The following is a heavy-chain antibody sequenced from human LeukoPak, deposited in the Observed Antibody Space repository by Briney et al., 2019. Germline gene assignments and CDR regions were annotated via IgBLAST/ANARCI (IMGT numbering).Heavy chain of an antibody. CDR1: GGSISSGSYC. D-gene: IGHD1-26*01. J-gene: IGHJ4*02. CDR3: ARAGVGATIYFHY. CDR2: IHTSGNT. Sequence: SETLSLTCTVSGGSISSGSYCWSWIRQPAGKGLEWIGHIHTSGNTNYNSSLKSRVTISVDTSKNQFSLKLSSVTAADTAVYYCARAGVGATIYFHYWGQGTLVTVSS. V-gene: IGHV4-61*09.